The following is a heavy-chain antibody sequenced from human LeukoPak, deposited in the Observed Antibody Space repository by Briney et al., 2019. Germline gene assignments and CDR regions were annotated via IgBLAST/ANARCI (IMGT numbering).Heavy chain of an antibody. CDR2: IRFTGSYI. CDR1: GFTFSSYS. Sequence: GGSLRLSCAASGFTFSSYSMNWVRQAPGRGLEWVSSIRFTGSYIYYADSVKGRFTISRDNSKNTLYLQMNSLRAEDTAVYYCAKGDYGGNVFAFDIWGQGTMVTVSS. CDR3: AKGDYGGNVFAFDI. V-gene: IGHV3-21*01. J-gene: IGHJ3*02. D-gene: IGHD4-23*01.